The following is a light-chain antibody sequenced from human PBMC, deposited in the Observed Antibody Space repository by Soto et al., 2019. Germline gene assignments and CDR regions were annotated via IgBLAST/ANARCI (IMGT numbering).Light chain of an antibody. Sequence: DIQMTQSPSSLSASVGDRVTITCRASQGISNYLAWYQQKPGKVPKLLIYAASTLQSGGPSRFSGSGSGTDFTLTIISLQPEDVATYYCQKYNSAPWTFGQGKKVEIK. CDR3: QKYNSAPWT. CDR2: AAS. CDR1: QGISNY. J-gene: IGKJ1*01. V-gene: IGKV1-27*01.